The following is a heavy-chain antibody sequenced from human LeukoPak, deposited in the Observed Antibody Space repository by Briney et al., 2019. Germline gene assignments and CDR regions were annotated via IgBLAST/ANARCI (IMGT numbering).Heavy chain of an antibody. J-gene: IGHJ4*02. CDR3: ARDGGWELFDHHPYFDY. Sequence: GGSLRLSCAASGFTFSSYSMNWVRQAPGKGLEWVSSISSSSSYIYYADSVKGRFTISRDNAKNSLYLQMNSLRAEDTAVYYCARDGGWELFDHHPYFDYWGQGTLVTVS. CDR1: GFTFSSYS. CDR2: ISSSSSYI. D-gene: IGHD1-26*01. V-gene: IGHV3-21*01.